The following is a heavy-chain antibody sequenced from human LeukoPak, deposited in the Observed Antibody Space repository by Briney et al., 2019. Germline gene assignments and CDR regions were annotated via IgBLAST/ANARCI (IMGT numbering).Heavy chain of an antibody. CDR1: GFTVSSNY. CDR2: ISSSSGYI. CDR3: ARDYDILTGYSYYYYGMDV. J-gene: IGHJ6*02. D-gene: IGHD3-9*01. V-gene: IGHV3-21*01. Sequence: GGSLRLSCAASGFTVSSNYMSWVRQAPGKGLEWVSSISSSSGYIYYADSVKGRFTISRDNAKNSLYLQMNSLRAEDTAVYYCARDYDILTGYSYYYYGMDVWGQGTTVTVSS.